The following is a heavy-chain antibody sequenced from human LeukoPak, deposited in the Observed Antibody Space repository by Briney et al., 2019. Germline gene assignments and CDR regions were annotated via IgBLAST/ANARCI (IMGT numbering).Heavy chain of an antibody. CDR2: IRSKAYAGTT. V-gene: IGHV3-49*04. Sequence: GGSLRLSCTGSGFSFADHALSWVRQAPGKGLEWVAFIRSKAYAGTTEYAASVKGRFTISRDDSKSIAYLQMNSLKTEDTAVYYCTRLNSESSSWALGYWGQGTLVSVSS. D-gene: IGHD6-13*01. J-gene: IGHJ4*02. CDR1: GFSFADHA. CDR3: TRLNSESSSWALGY.